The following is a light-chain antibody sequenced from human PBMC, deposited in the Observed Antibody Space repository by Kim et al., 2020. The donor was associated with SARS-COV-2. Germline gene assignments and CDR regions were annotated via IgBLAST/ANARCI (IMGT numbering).Light chain of an antibody. CDR3: QLYVQSRWT. V-gene: IGKV3-20*01. CDR1: QIFTTNF. J-gene: IGKJ1*01. Sequence: PRERAHLSRPARQIFTTNFLALDPPKPGPAPRLLIYRASNRASAIPDRFSGSGSGTDFTLPITRLEPDDFALYYCQLYVQSRWTFGQGTKVDI. CDR2: RAS.